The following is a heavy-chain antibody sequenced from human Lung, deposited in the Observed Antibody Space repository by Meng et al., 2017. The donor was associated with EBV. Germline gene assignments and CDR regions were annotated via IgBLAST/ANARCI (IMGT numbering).Heavy chain of an antibody. D-gene: IGHD5-24*01. CDR3: ARDSLRDGYSLPDY. CDR1: GFSFTINA. CDR2: AVPYTDDP. Sequence: VRSGHASQTPGDSFTVSCRPSGFSFTINAFNCGQQGPGQGPDWVGWAVPYTDDPTHDQGFIGRFVFSLNTAVSTQDLQINSHRADNTAVYYCARDSLRDGYSLPDYWGQGTLVTVSS. V-gene: IGHV7-4-1*02. J-gene: IGHJ4*02.